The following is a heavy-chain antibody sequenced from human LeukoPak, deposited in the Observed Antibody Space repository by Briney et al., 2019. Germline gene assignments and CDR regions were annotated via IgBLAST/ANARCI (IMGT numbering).Heavy chain of an antibody. D-gene: IGHD2-15*01. J-gene: IGHJ4*02. Sequence: GGSMRLSCAASGLAFSAYMMHWVRQAPRKGLVWVSRISTDGYTTDYADFVQGRFTASRDNTKNTWSLEMNSLRAEDTAVYYCVVGGSPGYWGQGTLVTVSS. CDR3: VVGGSPGY. CDR2: ISTDGYTT. V-gene: IGHV3-74*01. CDR1: GLAFSAYM.